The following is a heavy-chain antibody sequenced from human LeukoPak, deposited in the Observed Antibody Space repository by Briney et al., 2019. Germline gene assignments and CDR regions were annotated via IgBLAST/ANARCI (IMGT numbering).Heavy chain of an antibody. D-gene: IGHD3-10*01. Sequence: SQTLSLTCTVSGGSISSGDYYWSWVRQPPGKGLEWIGEIYHSGSTNYNPSLKSRVTISVDKSKNQFSLKLSSVTAADTAVYYCARGLRGPMVRGVLNWFDPWGQGTLVTVSS. V-gene: IGHV4-30-4*01. J-gene: IGHJ5*02. CDR1: GGSISSGDYY. CDR2: IYHSGST. CDR3: ARGLRGPMVRGVLNWFDP.